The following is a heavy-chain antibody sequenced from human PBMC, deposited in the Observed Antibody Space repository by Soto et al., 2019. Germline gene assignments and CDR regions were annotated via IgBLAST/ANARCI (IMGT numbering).Heavy chain of an antibody. CDR3: ARVGRIAAAGIHY. V-gene: IGHV4-59*01. D-gene: IGHD6-13*01. J-gene: IGHJ4*02. CDR2: IYYSGST. Sequence: QVQLQESGPGLVKPSETLSLTCTVSGGSISSYYWSWIRQPPGKGLEWIGYIYYSGSTNYNPSLKRRVTISVDTSKNQFSLKLSSVTAADTAVYYCARVGRIAAAGIHYWGQGTLVTVSS. CDR1: GGSISSYY.